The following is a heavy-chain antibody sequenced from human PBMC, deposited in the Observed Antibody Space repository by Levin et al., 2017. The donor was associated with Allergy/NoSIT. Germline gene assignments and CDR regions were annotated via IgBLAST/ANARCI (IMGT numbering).Heavy chain of an antibody. V-gene: IGHV3-23*01. CDR2: ISAGGGST. Sequence: GESLKISCAASGFTFSTYAMSWVRQAPGKGLDWVSAISAGGGSTYYADSVKGRFTISRDNSKNALYLQMNSLRADDTAVYYCAKSGGMATVTRSDYWGQGTLVTVSS. J-gene: IGHJ4*02. CDR1: GFTFSTYA. CDR3: AKSGGMATVTRSDY. D-gene: IGHD4-17*01.